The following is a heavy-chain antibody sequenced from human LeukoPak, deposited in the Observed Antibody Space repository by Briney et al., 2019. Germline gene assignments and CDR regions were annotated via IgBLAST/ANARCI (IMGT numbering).Heavy chain of an antibody. Sequence: SETLSLTCTVSGGSISSYYWSWIRQPAGKGLEWIGRIYTSGSTNYNPSLKSRVTMSVDTSKNQFSLKLSSVTAADTAVYYCARDIDWFGELSRIPGVVPNYYYYYMDVWGKGTTVTISS. V-gene: IGHV4-4*07. CDR2: IYTSGST. CDR3: ARDIDWFGELSRIPGVVPNYYYYYMDV. D-gene: IGHD3-10*01. CDR1: GGSISSYY. J-gene: IGHJ6*03.